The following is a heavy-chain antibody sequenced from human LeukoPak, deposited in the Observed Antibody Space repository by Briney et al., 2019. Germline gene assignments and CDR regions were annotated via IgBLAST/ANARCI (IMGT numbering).Heavy chain of an antibody. Sequence: PSETLSLTCTVSGGSISSYYWSWIRQPPGKGLEWIGYVYYTGSTNYNPSLNSRVTMSIDTSKNQFSLRLSSVTAADTAVYYCARVVGFYDSSAFDLWGQGTLVTVS. D-gene: IGHD3-22*01. J-gene: IGHJ5*02. CDR2: VYYTGST. V-gene: IGHV4-59*01. CDR3: ARVVGFYDSSAFDL. CDR1: GGSISSYY.